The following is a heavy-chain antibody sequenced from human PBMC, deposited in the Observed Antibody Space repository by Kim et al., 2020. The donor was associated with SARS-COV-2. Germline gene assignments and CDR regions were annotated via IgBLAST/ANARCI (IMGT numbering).Heavy chain of an antibody. CDR3: AGVGRGYGDPVDY. V-gene: IGHV1-18*01. D-gene: IGHD4-17*01. J-gene: IGHJ4*02. Sequence: YAQKLQGRVTMTTDTSTSTAYMELRSLRYDDTAVYYCAGVGRGYGDPVDYWGQGTLVTVSS.